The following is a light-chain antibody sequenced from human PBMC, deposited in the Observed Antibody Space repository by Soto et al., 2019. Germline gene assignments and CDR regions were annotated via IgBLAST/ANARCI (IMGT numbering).Light chain of an antibody. V-gene: IGKV1-5*03. CDR3: QQYNSYSPT. CDR1: QSISTW. J-gene: IGKJ4*01. CDR2: KAS. Sequence: DIQVTQFPSALSASVGDRVTISCRTSQSISTWLAWYQQKPGKAPKLLIYKASTLESGVPSRFSGSGSGTEFTLTISSLQPDDFATYFCQQYNSYSPTFAGGTKVEIK.